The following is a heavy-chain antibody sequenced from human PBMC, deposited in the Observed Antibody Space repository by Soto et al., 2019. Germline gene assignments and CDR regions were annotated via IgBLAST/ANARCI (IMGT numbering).Heavy chain of an antibody. CDR3: AIEPPADDDYVHDY. D-gene: IGHD3-16*01. CDR1: GYTFANYG. CDR2: ISAYNGNI. Sequence: QVQLVQSGVEVKKPGASVKVSCKGSGYTFANYGINWVRQAPGQGLEWMGWISAYNGNINYAQKLQGRVTMTTDTSTSTAYMELSSLRSDDTAVYYCAIEPPADDDYVHDYWGQGTLFIVSS. J-gene: IGHJ4*02. V-gene: IGHV1-18*01.